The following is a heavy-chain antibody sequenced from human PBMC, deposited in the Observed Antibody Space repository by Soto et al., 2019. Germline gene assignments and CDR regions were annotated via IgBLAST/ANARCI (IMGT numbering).Heavy chain of an antibody. D-gene: IGHD5-12*01. CDR2: IIPIFGTA. V-gene: IGHV1-69*13. CDR3: ARDRGGYDSGGVNKHYYYYGMDV. Sequence: EASVKVSCKASGGTFSSYAISWVRQAPGQGLEWMGGIIPIFGTANYAQKFQGRVMITADESTSTAYMELSSLRSEDTAVYYCARDRGGYDSGGVNKHYYYYGMDVWGQGTTVTVSS. J-gene: IGHJ6*02. CDR1: GGTFSSYA.